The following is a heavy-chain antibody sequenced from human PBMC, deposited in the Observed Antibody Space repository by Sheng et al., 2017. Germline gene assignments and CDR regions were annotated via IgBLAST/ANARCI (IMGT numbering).Heavy chain of an antibody. J-gene: IGHJ5*02. D-gene: IGHD3-10*01. V-gene: IGHV4-39*07. Sequence: QVQLQESGPGLVKPSETLSLTCTVSGVSIHSSLFLWGWVRQPPREGPRMDWECLLYWGQVLQSRPSRVESPSXWTCPRNQFSLTLTSLTAADTALYYCSGSKSRLFRFDPWGQGTLVTVSS. CDR3: SGSKSRLFRFDP. CDR2: LLYWGQ. CDR1: GVSIHSSLFL.